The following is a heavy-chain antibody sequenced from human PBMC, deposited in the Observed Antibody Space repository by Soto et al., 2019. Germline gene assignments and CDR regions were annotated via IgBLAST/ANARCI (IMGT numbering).Heavy chain of an antibody. CDR1: GFTVSSYA. Sequence: WGSLRLSCAASGFTVSSYAMSWVRQAPGKGLEWVSAISGSGGSTYYADSVKGRFTISRDNSKNTLYLQMNSLRAEDTAVYYCAKDRGGTTFDFGPPGPWGQGTLVTVSS. CDR2: ISGSGGST. D-gene: IGHD3-16*01. V-gene: IGHV3-23*01. J-gene: IGHJ5*02. CDR3: AKDRGGTTFDFGPPGP.